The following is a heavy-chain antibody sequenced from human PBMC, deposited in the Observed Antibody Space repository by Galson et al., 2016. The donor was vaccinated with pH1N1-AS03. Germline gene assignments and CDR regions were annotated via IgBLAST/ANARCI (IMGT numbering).Heavy chain of an antibody. CDR3: ARLHCTISDCYNKSYHVFDI. D-gene: IGHD3-10*01. CDR2: IRQDGGER. Sequence: SLRLSCADSGFDFSNYWMNWVRQAPGKGLEWVANIRQDGGERYYVDSVKGRFTISRDNTKNSVHLQMSNLRAEDTAVYYCARLHCTISDCYNKSYHVFDIWGRGTMVTVSS. CDR1: GFDFSNYW. V-gene: IGHV3-7*01. J-gene: IGHJ3*02.